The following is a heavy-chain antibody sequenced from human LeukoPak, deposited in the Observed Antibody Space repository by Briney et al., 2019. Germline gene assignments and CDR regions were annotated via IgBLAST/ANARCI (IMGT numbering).Heavy chain of an antibody. V-gene: IGHV4-59*01. Sequence: SETLSLTCSVSGGSISSYYWSWIRQPPGKGLEWIGYIYYSGSTNYNPSLKSRVTISVDTSKNQFSLKLSSVTAADTAVYHCASQYSSSWSYMDVWGKGTTVTVSS. CDR1: GGSISSYY. J-gene: IGHJ6*03. CDR3: ASQYSSSWSYMDV. D-gene: IGHD6-13*01. CDR2: IYYSGST.